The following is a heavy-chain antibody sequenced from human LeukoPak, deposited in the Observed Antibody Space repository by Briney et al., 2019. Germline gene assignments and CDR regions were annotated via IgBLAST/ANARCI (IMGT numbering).Heavy chain of an antibody. Sequence: SGKVSCKASGGTFSSYAISWVRQAPGQGLEWMGGIIPIFGTANYAQKFQGRVTITTDESTSTAYMELSSLRSEDTAVYYCARAELSGYDYRYYMDVWGKGTTVTVSS. J-gene: IGHJ6*03. V-gene: IGHV1-69*05. CDR2: IIPIFGTA. CDR3: ARAELSGYDYRYYMDV. D-gene: IGHD5-12*01. CDR1: GGTFSSYA.